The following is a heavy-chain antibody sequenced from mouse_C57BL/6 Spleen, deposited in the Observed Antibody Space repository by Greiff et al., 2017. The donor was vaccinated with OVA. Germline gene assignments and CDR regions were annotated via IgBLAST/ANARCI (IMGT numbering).Heavy chain of an antibody. CDR3: ASFITTNYYAMDY. J-gene: IGHJ4*01. V-gene: IGHV1-64*01. CDR2: IHPNSGST. CDR1: GYTFTSSW. Sequence: QVQLQQPGAELVKPGASVKLSCKASGYTFTSSWMHWVKQRPGQGLEWIGMIHPNSGSTNYNEKVKSKATLTVDKSSSTAYMQLSSLTSEDSAVYYCASFITTNYYAMDYWGQGTSVTVSS. D-gene: IGHD1-1*01.